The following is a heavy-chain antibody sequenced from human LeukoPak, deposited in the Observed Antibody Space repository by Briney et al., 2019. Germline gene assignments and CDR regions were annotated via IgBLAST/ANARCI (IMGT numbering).Heavy chain of an antibody. V-gene: IGHV3-48*01. Sequence: GGSPRLSCAASGFTFSSYSMNWVRQAPGKGLEWVSYISSSSSTIYYADSVKGRFTISRDNAKNSLYLQMNSLRAEDTAVYYCARDFTYCSGGSCYRLSAFDIWGQGTMVTVSS. CDR1: GFTFSSYS. CDR3: ARDFTYCSGGSCYRLSAFDI. CDR2: ISSSSSTI. J-gene: IGHJ3*02. D-gene: IGHD2-15*01.